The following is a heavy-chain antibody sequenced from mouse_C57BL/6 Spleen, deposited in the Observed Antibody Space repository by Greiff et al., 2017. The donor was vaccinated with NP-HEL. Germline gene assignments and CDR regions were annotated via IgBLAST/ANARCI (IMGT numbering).Heavy chain of an antibody. V-gene: IGHV1-82*01. CDR1: GYAFSSSW. CDR3: ARNHYYGSSYGYFDV. Sequence: VQLQQSGPELVKPGASVKISCKASGYAFSSSWMNWVKQRPGKGLEWIGRIYPGDGDTNYNGKFKGKATLTADKSSSTAYMQLSSLTSEDSAVYFCARNHYYGSSYGYFDVWGTGTTVTVSS. J-gene: IGHJ1*03. D-gene: IGHD1-1*01. CDR2: IYPGDGDT.